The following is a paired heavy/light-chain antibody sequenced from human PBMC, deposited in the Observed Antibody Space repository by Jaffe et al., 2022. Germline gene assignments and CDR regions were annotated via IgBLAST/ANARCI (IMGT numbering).Light chain of an antibody. J-gene: IGLJ2*01. CDR2: QDS. V-gene: IGLV3-1*01. CDR1: KLGDKY. Sequence: SYELTQPPSVSVSPGQTASITCFGDKLGDKYACWYQQKPGQSPVLVIYQDSKRPSGIPDRFSGSNSGNTATLTISGTQAMDEADYYCQAWDSSTAPVLFGGGTKLTVL. CDR3: QAWDSSTAPVL.
Heavy chain of an antibody. V-gene: IGHV2-5*01. CDR2: IHWNDDK. CDR3: AHSSTSVTTFRY. D-gene: IGHD4-17*01. CDR1: GFSLSTSGVG. J-gene: IGHJ4*02. Sequence: QITLKESGPTLVKPTQTLTLTCTFSGFSLSTSGVGVGWIRQPPGKALEWLALIHWNDDKRYSPSLKNRLTISKDTSKNQVVLKMTNMDRVDTGTYYCAHSSTSVTTFRYWGQGTLVTVSS.